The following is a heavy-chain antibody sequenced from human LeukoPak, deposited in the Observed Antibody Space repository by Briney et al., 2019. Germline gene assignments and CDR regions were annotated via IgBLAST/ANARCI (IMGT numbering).Heavy chain of an antibody. J-gene: IGHJ4*02. V-gene: IGHV4-4*07. CDR1: GGSIGGYY. Sequence: SETLSLTCTASGGSIGGYYWSWIRQPAGKGLEWIGRIYASGSTNYNPSLNSRVTMSVDTSKNQFYLKLSSVTAADTAVYYCARVRAAAGPYYFDYWGQGTLVTVSS. CDR3: ARVRAAAGPYYFDY. D-gene: IGHD6-13*01. CDR2: IYASGST.